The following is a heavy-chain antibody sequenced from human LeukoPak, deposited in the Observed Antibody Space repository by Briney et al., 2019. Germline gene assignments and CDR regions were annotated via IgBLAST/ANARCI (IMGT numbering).Heavy chain of an antibody. CDR1: GGSISSYY. CDR2: IYTSGST. Sequence: SETLSLTCTVSGGSISSYYWSWLRQPAGKGLEWIGRIYTSGSTNYNPSLKSRVTMSVDTSKNQFSLKLSSVTAADTAVYYCARTARSSSWHYYYYMDVWGKGTTVTVSS. J-gene: IGHJ6*03. D-gene: IGHD6-6*01. CDR3: ARTARSSSWHYYYYMDV. V-gene: IGHV4-4*07.